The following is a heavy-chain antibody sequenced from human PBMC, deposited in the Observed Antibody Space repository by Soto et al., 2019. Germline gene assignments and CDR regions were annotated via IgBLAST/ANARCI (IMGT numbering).Heavy chain of an antibody. J-gene: IGHJ6*02. CDR3: ARETPSAAAAYYYYGLDV. CDR1: GGTFSSYF. D-gene: IGHD6-13*01. V-gene: IGHV1-69*01. Sequence: QVQLVQSEAEVKKAGSSVKVSCKVSGGTFSSYFINWVRQAPGQGLEWVGGIIPVFGTASYAEKFQGRVTITADESTSTAYMELSRLRSDDTAVYYCARETPSAAAAYYYYGLDVWGQGTTVTVPS. CDR2: IIPVFGTA.